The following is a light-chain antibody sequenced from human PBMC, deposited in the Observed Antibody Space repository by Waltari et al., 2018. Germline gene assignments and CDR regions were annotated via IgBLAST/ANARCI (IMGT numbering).Light chain of an antibody. V-gene: IGKV2-40*01. CDR2: WGS. CDR1: QSLLHTDGYTY. CDR3: MQHKALPWT. J-gene: IGKJ1*01. Sequence: DVVMTQTPLSLPVTPGEPASISCRSSQSLLHTDGYTYLDWYLQKPGQSPQLLIYWGSNRGSGVPDRFSGSGSGTDFTLKISKVEAEDVGLYYCMQHKALPWTFGQGTKVEIK.